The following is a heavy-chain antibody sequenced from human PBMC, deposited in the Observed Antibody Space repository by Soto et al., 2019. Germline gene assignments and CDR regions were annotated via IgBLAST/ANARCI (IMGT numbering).Heavy chain of an antibody. V-gene: IGHV3-30*18. CDR2: TSYDGSNK. J-gene: IGHJ5*02. D-gene: IGHD3-3*01. CDR1: GFTFSSYG. Sequence: QVHLVESGGGVVQPGRSLRLSCAASGFTFSSYGMHWVRQAPGKGLEGVALTSYDGSNKYYADSVKGRFTIFGDNSKDTLYLQMNSLSVEDTAVYYCAKRHGSGASTPLDPWGQGTLVTVSS. CDR3: AKRHGSGASTPLDP.